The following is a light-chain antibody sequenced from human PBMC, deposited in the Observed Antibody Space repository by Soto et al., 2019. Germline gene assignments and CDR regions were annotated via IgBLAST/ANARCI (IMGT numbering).Light chain of an antibody. CDR3: SSYAGSTAFYV. J-gene: IGLJ1*01. Sequence: QAVVTQPASVSGSPGQSITISCTGTSSDVGYYDFVSWYQQHPGKAPKLIIYEVSNRPSGVSDRFSASKSGNTASLTISGLQAEDEADYHCSSYAGSTAFYVFGTGTKLTVL. CDR2: EVS. CDR1: SSDVGYYDF. V-gene: IGLV2-14*01.